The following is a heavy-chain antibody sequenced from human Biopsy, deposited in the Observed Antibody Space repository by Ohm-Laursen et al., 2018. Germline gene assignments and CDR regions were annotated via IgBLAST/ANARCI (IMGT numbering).Heavy chain of an antibody. CDR2: INHSGRT. D-gene: IGHD3-22*01. CDR1: GESFTGYY. J-gene: IGHJ6*02. CDR3: VRGVDYYDPYHYYALDV. V-gene: IGHV4-34*01. Sequence: PSQTLSLTCAVYGESFTGYYWSWTRQTPGKGLEWIGEINHSGRTNYNPSLKSRVTISVDTSKNQFSLKVRSVTAADTAVYYCVRGVDYYDPYHYYALDVWGQGTTVTVSS.